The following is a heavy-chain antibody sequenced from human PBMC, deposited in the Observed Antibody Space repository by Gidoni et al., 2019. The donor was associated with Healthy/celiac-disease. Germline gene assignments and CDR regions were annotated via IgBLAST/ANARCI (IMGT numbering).Heavy chain of an antibody. D-gene: IGHD3-3*01. CDR1: GFTFSSYS. CDR2: ISSSSSTI. J-gene: IGHJ3*02. V-gene: IGHV3-48*01. CDR3: ARDWALGPRFTFDI. Sequence: EVQLVESGGGLVQPGGSLRLSCAASGFTFSSYSMNWVRQAPGKGLEWVSYISSSSSTIYYADSVKGRFTISRDNAKNSLYLQMNSLRAEDTAVYYCARDWALGPRFTFDIWGQGTMVTVSS.